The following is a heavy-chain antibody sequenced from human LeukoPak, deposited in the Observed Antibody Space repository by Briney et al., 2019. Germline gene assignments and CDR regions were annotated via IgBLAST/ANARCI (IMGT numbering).Heavy chain of an antibody. CDR1: GFTFSRQA. J-gene: IGHJ4*02. CDR2: ISGSGSST. CDR3: AKDYSGFNY. Sequence: GGSLRLSCVASGFTFSRQAMTWVRQAPGKGLEWVSSISGSGSSTYYADSVKGRFTISRENSKNTLYLQMNSLRAEDTAIYYCAKDYSGFNYWGQGTLVTVSS. D-gene: IGHD4-11*01. V-gene: IGHV3-23*01.